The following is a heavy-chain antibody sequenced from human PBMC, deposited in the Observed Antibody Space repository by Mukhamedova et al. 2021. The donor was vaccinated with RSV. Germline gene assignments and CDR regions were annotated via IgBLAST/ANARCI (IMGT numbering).Heavy chain of an antibody. V-gene: IGHV3-11*06. J-gene: IGHJ6*02. CDR3: TRGHYGLDV. CDR2: ISTSSSYT. Sequence: GRGLEWVSYISTSSSYTDYADSVKGRFTISRDNAKNSLYLQMDSLRAEDSALYYCTRGHYGLDVWGQGPTVTVSS.